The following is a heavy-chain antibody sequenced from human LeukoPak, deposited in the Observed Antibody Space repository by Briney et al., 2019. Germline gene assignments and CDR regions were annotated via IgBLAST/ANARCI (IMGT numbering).Heavy chain of an antibody. D-gene: IGHD1-26*01. J-gene: IGHJ4*02. CDR1: GFTLSTYA. CDR3: AKDRNSGNYYQTGDFHY. CDR2: TSSSDAGT. V-gene: IGHV3-23*01. Sequence: GGSLRLSCAASGFTLSTYAMSWVRQTPGKGLEWVAATSSSDAGTYYADSVKGRFTISRDNSKNTLYLQMNSLRAEDTALYYCAKDRNSGNYYQTGDFHYWGQGILVTVSS.